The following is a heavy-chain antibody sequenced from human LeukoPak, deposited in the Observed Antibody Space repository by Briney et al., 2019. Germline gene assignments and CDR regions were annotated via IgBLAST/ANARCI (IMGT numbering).Heavy chain of an antibody. D-gene: IGHD1-14*01. V-gene: IGHV1-46*01. CDR2: INPSGSST. CDR3: ARGGGSRKFDY. Sequence: GASVKVSCKASGYSFTSHYMHWVRQAPGQGLEWMGLINPSGSSTLYAQKFQGRVTMTRDMSTTTDYMELSSLRSDDTAVYYCARGGGSRKFDYWGQGTLVTVSS. J-gene: IGHJ4*02. CDR1: GYSFTSHY.